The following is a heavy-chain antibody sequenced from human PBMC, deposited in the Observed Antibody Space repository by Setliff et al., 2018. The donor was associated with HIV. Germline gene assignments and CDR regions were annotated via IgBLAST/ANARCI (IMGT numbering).Heavy chain of an antibody. J-gene: IGHJ4*02. CDR1: GYSIGSGSF. CDR2: IPHNGGT. V-gene: IGHV4-38-2*01. Sequence: SETLSLTCAVSGYSIGSGSFWGWIRQPPGKGLEWIATIPHNGGTYYNPDPSLTGRVTISVDTSKNQFSLKLSSVTAADTAVYYCARATYGSGSYWGWGAQYRYWGQGTLVTVSS. CDR3: ARATYGSGSYWGWGAQYRY. D-gene: IGHD3-10*01.